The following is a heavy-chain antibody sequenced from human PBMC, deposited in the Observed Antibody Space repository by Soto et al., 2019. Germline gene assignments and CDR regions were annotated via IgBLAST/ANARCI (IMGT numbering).Heavy chain of an antibody. V-gene: IGHV1-3*04. CDR3: VRVRYNWNVDGDWFDP. CDR1: GYTFNSQA. CDR2: INTGNGNT. J-gene: IGHJ5*02. D-gene: IGHD1-1*01. Sequence: QVQLVQSGAEEKKPGASVKVSCKAFGYTFNSQAMHWVRQAPGQRLEWMGWINTGNGNTKYSQKFQGRVTITRDTPASTAYMELSSLISEDTAVYYCVRVRYNWNVDGDWFDPWGQGTLVTVSS.